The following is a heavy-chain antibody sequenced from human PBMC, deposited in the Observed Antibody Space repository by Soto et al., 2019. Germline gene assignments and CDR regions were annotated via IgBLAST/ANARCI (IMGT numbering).Heavy chain of an antibody. CDR2: ISYDGSNK. V-gene: IGHV3-30-3*01. D-gene: IGHD3-16*01. CDR1: GFTFSSYA. Sequence: PGGSLRLSCAASGFTFSSYAMHWVRQAPGKGLEWVAVISYDGSNKYYADSVKGRFTISRDNSKNTLYLQMNSLRAEDTAVYYCARDKTLPRYFDYWGQGTLVTVSS. CDR3: ARDKTLPRYFDY. J-gene: IGHJ4*02.